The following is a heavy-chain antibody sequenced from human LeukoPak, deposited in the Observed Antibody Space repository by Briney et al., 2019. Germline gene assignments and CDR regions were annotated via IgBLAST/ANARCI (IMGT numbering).Heavy chain of an antibody. CDR1: GYSFTSYW. J-gene: IGHJ5*02. CDR3: ATSPGYGDYFGWFDP. Sequence: GESLKISCKGSGYSFTSYWIAWVRQMPGKGLEWMGIIYPGDSDTRYSPSFQGQVTISADKSISTAYLQWSSLKASDTAMYYCATSPGYGDYFGWFDPWGQGTLVTVSS. D-gene: IGHD4-17*01. CDR2: IYPGDSDT. V-gene: IGHV5-51*01.